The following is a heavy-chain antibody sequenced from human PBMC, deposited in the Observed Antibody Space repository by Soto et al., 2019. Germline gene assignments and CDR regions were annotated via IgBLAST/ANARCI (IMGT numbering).Heavy chain of an antibody. CDR3: AKVRYSSPMGYYYGMDV. D-gene: IGHD6-19*01. CDR2: IIPIFGTA. CDR1: RVAFSKFI. Sequence: SVKVSCKASRVAFSKFIVTWVRQAPGLGLEWVGGIIPIFGTANYAQKFQGRVTITADESTSTSYMEVNNLRSEDTAVYYCAKVRYSSPMGYYYGMDVWGQGTTVTVSS. J-gene: IGHJ6*02. V-gene: IGHV1-69*13.